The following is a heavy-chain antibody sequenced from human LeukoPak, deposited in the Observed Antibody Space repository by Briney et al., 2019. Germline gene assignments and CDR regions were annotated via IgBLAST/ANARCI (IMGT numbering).Heavy chain of an antibody. CDR1: VYMFTNYD. Sequence: ASVTVSCKASVYMFTNYDINWVRQATGQGLEWMGWMNPQSGNTGYAQKFRGRVTITRDTSITTAYMGLSSLRSEDTAVYYCARGPNYSNFGSAYYYYMDVWGKGTTVTVSS. CDR3: ARGPNYSNFGSAYYYYMDV. V-gene: IGHV1-8*03. J-gene: IGHJ6*03. CDR2: MNPQSGNT. D-gene: IGHD4-11*01.